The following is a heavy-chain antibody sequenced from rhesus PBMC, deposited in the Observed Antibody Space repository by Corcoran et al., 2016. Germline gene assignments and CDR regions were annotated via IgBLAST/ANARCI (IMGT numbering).Heavy chain of an antibody. CDR2: INSDGEST. V-gene: IGHV3S5*01. J-gene: IGHJ4*01. CDR3: AKDWGTNWSVFLN. D-gene: IGHD6-13*01. Sequence: EVQLLETGGGLVQPGGSLKLSCAASGFTFSTYGMSWVRQAPGKGLEWVSSINSDGESTYYADTVEGRFTISRDNSKNTLYLQMNSLRTEDTAVYYCAKDWGTNWSVFLNWGQGVLVTVSS. CDR1: GFTFSTYG.